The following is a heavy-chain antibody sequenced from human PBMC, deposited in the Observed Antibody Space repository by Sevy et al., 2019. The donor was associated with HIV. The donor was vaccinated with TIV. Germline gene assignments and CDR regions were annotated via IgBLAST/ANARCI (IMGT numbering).Heavy chain of an antibody. CDR3: ARGDRPSGWLFDY. CDR2: INRDGSTK. J-gene: IGHJ4*02. V-gene: IGHV3-7*01. CDR1: GFTFSSYW. Sequence: GGSLRLSCAASGFTFSSYWMTWVRQAPGKGLEWVANINRDGSTKNYVDSVKGRFTISSDNAKNSLYLEMNSLRAEDTAVYYCARGDRPSGWLFDYWGQGTLVTVSS. D-gene: IGHD6-19*01.